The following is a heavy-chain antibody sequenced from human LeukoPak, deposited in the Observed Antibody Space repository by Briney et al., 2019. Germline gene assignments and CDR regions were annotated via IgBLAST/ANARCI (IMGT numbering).Heavy chain of an antibody. CDR2: IGGDSGTT. CDR3: AKTIPYWYFDL. CDR1: GFAFSSYD. V-gene: IGHV3-23*01. J-gene: IGHJ2*01. Sequence: GGSLRLSCAASGFAFSSYDMSWVRQAPGKGLEWVSAIGGDSGTTYADSVKGRFTISRDNSKYTLYPQMNSLRAEDTAIYYCAKTIPYWYFDLWGRGTLVTVSS. D-gene: IGHD5-24*01.